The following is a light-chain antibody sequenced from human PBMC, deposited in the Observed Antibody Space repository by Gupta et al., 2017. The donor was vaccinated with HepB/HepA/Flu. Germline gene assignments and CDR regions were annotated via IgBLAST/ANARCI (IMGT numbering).Light chain of an antibody. CDR3: WSWDSSLSVGDVV. Sequence: QSVLTQPPSVSAAPGQTVTISCPGRGSHIGNHYVSWYQQLPGTAPKRLIFVNDKRPSGIPDRFSGSKSGTSATLAITGRQTGDEADDDCWSWDSSLSVGDVVFGGGTKLTVL. CDR2: VND. CDR1: GSHIGNHY. J-gene: IGLJ2*01. V-gene: IGLV1-51*01.